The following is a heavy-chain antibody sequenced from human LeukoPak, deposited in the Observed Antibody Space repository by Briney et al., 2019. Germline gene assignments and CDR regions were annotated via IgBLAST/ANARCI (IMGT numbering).Heavy chain of an antibody. CDR1: GGTFSSYA. Sequence: SVKVSCKASGGTFSSYAISWVRQAPGQGLEWMGGMIPIFGTANYAQKFQGRVTITADESTSPAYMELSSLRSEDTAVYYCARRSQFGATIGRGYYYYMDVWGKGTTVTVSS. CDR3: ARRSQFGATIGRGYYYYMDV. CDR2: MIPIFGTA. D-gene: IGHD5-12*01. V-gene: IGHV1-69*01. J-gene: IGHJ6*03.